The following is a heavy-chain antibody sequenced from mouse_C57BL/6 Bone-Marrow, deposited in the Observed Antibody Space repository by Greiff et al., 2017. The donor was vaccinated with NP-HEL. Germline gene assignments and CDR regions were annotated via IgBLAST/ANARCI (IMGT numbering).Heavy chain of an antibody. CDR3: TRIWPIYDGSSY. CDR2: IDPENGDT. V-gene: IGHV14-4*01. CDR1: GFNITDDY. Sequence: EVQLQQSGAELVRPGASVKLSCTASGFNITDDYMHWVKQRPEQGLEWIGWIDPENGDTEYASKFQGKATITADTSSNTAYLQLSSLTSEDTAVYYCTRIWPIYDGSSYWGQGTLVTVSA. J-gene: IGHJ3*01. D-gene: IGHD2-3*01.